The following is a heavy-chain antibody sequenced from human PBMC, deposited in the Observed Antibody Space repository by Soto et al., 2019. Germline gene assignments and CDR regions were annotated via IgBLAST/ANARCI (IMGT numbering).Heavy chain of an antibody. Sequence: AGGSLRLSCAASGFTFRSYAISWVRQAPGKGLEWVSAISVSGGSTYYADSVKGRFTISRDNSKNTLYLQMNSLRAEDTAVYYCAKDKLGSSWYSWFDPWGQGTLVTVSS. CDR3: AKDKLGSSWYSWFDP. CDR1: GFTFRSYA. CDR2: ISVSGGST. V-gene: IGHV3-23*01. D-gene: IGHD6-13*01. J-gene: IGHJ5*02.